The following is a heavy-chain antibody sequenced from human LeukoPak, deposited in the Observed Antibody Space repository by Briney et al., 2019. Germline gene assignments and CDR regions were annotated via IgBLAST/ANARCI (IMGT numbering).Heavy chain of an antibody. CDR1: GYTFTIHG. J-gene: IGHJ4*02. CDR2: ISANNGDT. D-gene: IGHD4-11*01. Sequence: GASVTVSFKTSGYTFTIHGISWVRQAPGQGLEWMGWISANNGDTKYAQRMQDRLTMTTDTSMSTAYMDLRSLSSDDTAIYYCARDWPTVIADYWGQGTLVTVSS. CDR3: ARDWPTVIADY. V-gene: IGHV1-18*01.